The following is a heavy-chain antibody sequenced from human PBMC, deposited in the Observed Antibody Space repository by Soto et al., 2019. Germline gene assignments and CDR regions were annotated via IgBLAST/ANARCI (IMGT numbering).Heavy chain of an antibody. D-gene: IGHD6-19*01. CDR3: ATTPYESSGHPPH. CDR1: GGSISSSDYY. J-gene: IGHJ1*01. CDR2: MHHSGTT. V-gene: IGHV4-39*01. Sequence: QLQLQESGPGLVKPSETLSLTCTVSGGSISSSDYYWGWIRQPPGKGLEWIGCMHHSGTTYYNPSLRSRVTMSVDTTKNQFSLKLSSVAAADTAVYYCATTPYESSGHPPHWGQGTLVTVSS.